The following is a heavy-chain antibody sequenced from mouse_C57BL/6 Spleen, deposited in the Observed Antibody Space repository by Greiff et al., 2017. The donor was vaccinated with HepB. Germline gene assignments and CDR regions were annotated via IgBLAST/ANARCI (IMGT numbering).Heavy chain of an antibody. Sequence: QVQLQQSGPELVKPGASVKISCKASGYAFSSSWMNWVKQRPGKGLEWIGRIYPGDGDTNYNGKFKGKATLTADKSSSTAYMQLSSLTSEDSAVYFGARRGIYYDYDGFAYWGQGTLVTVSA. V-gene: IGHV1-82*01. J-gene: IGHJ3*01. CDR3: ARRGIYYDYDGFAY. D-gene: IGHD2-4*01. CDR1: GYAFSSSW. CDR2: IYPGDGDT.